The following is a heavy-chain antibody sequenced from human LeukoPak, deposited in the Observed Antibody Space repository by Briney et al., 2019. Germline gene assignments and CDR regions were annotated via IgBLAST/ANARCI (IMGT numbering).Heavy chain of an antibody. CDR1: GFTFRIYN. J-gene: IGHJ5*02. D-gene: IGHD3-22*01. Sequence: GGSLRLSCAASGFTFRIYNLNWVRQAPGKGLEWVSSISSSSSDIYYADSVKGRFTISRDNAKNSLYLQMNSLRAEDTAVYYCARDAVRTPMMSRVLGVGNWFDHWGQGTLVTVSS. CDR3: ARDAVRTPMMSRVLGVGNWFDH. V-gene: IGHV3-21*01. CDR2: ISSSSSDI.